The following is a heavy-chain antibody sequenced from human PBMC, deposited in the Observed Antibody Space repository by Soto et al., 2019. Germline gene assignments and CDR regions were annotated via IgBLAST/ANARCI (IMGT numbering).Heavy chain of an antibody. CDR3: ARGGVFFFAAPTNPFYY. CDR1: GYTFTSYD. CDR2: MNPNSGNT. V-gene: IGHV1-8*01. D-gene: IGHD3-10*01. Sequence: ASVEVCCKASGYTFTSYDINWVRQATGQGLEWMGWMNPNSGNTGYAQKFQGRVTMTRNTSISTAYMELSSLRSEDTAVYYCARGGVFFFAAPTNPFYYWGQGTLVTVSS. J-gene: IGHJ4*02.